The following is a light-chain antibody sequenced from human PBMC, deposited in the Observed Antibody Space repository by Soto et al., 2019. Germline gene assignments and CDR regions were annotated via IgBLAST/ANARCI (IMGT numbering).Light chain of an antibody. CDR2: GAS. V-gene: IGKV3-15*01. J-gene: IGKJ2*01. CDR3: QQHHNWPTQYT. CDR1: QTIASN. Sequence: EIVMTQSPVSLSVSPGERATLSCRASQTIASNVAWDPQNPGQAPRLIIHGASTRATGVPARLRGSGSGTEFTLPTSSLPSEELAVYYCQQHHNWPTQYTFGQGNKL.